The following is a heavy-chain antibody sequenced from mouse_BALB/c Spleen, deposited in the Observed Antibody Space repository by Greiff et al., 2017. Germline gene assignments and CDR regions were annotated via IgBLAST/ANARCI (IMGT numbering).Heavy chain of an antibody. J-gene: IGHJ2*01. D-gene: IGHD1-1*01. CDR3: ARYGSSYVYYFDY. V-gene: IGHV5-6-5*01. CDR1: GFTFSSYA. Sequence: VQLVESGGGLVKPGGSLKLSCAASGFTFSSYAMSWVRQTPEKRLEWVASISSGGSTYYPDSVKGRFTISRDNARNILYLQMSSLRSEDTAMYYCARYGSSYVYYFDYWGQGTTLTVSS. CDR2: ISSGGST.